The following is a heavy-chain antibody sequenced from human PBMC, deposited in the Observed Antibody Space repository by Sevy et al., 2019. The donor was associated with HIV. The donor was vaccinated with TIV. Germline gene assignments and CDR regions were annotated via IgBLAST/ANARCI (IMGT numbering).Heavy chain of an antibody. V-gene: IGHV3-33*01. CDR2: IWYDGSNK. CDR1: GFTFSSYG. CDR3: ARDMGDGYNLALDY. J-gene: IGHJ4*02. D-gene: IGHD5-12*01. Sequence: GGSLRLSCAASGFTFSSYGMHWVRQAPGKGLEWVAVIWYDGSNKYYAGSVKGRFTISRDNSKNTLYLQMNSLRAEDTAVYYCARDMGDGYNLALDYWGQGTLVTVSS.